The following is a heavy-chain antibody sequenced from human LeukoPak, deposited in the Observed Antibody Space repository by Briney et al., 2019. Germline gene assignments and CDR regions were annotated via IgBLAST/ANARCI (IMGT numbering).Heavy chain of an antibody. J-gene: IGHJ3*02. CDR3: AGETVTIRGTDGFDI. CDR1: GFTFSSYA. V-gene: IGHV3-30*04. Sequence: GGSLRLSCAASGFTFSSYAMHWVRQAPGKGLEWVAVISYDGSNKHYADSVKGRFTVSRDNSKNTLYLQMNSLRAEDTAVYYCAGETVTIRGTDGFDIWGQGTMVTVFS. CDR2: ISYDGSNK. D-gene: IGHD4-17*01.